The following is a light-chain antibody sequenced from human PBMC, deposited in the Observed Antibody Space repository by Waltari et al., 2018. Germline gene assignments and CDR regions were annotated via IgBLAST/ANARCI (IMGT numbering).Light chain of an antibody. CDR1: QSVCRS. CDR3: QHYVRLPGT. CDR2: GAS. Sequence: EIVLPQSPGTLSLSPGERATLSCRTSQSVCRSVAWYQQKPGQAPRLLIYGASSRSTGVPDRFSGSGSGTDFSLTISRLEPEDFAGYYCQHYVRLPGTFGQGTKVEIK. J-gene: IGKJ1*01. V-gene: IGKV3-20*01.